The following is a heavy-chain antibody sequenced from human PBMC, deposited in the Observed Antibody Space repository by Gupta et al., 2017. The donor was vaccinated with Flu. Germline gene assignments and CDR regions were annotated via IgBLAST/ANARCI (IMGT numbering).Heavy chain of an antibody. V-gene: IGHV3-9*01. Sequence: QAPGKGLEWVSGISWNSGSIGYADSVKGRFTISRDNAKNSLYLQMNSLRAEDTALYYCAKAQRIAVAGTLDYWGQGTLVTVSS. CDR3: AKAQRIAVAGTLDY. CDR2: ISWNSGSI. D-gene: IGHD6-19*01. J-gene: IGHJ4*02.